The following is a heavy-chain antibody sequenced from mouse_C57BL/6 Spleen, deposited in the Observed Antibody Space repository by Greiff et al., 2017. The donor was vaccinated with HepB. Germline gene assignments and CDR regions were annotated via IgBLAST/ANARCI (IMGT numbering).Heavy chain of an antibody. CDR1: GFTFSSYG. J-gene: IGHJ3*01. CDR2: ISSGGSYT. V-gene: IGHV5-6*01. CDR3: ARHRDGAY. Sequence: EVQRVESGGDLVKPGGSLKLSCAASGFTFSSYGMSWVRQTPDKRLEWVATISSGGSYTYYPDSVKGRFTISRDNAKNTLYLQMSSLKSEDTAMYYCARHRDGAYWGQGTLVTVSA.